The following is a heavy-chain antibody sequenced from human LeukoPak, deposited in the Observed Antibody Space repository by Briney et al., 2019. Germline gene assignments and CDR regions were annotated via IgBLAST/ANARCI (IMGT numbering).Heavy chain of an antibody. CDR3: ATYPRAWLKSGTAFYI. J-gene: IGHJ3*02. V-gene: IGHV4-34*01. CDR2: INHSGST. Sequence: PSETLSLTCAVYGGSISGYYWSWIRQPPGKGLEWIGEINHSGSTNYNPSLKSRVTISVDTSKNQFSLKLSSVTAADTAVYYCATYPRAWLKSGTAFYIWGQGTKVTASS. CDR1: GGSISGYY. D-gene: IGHD6-13*01.